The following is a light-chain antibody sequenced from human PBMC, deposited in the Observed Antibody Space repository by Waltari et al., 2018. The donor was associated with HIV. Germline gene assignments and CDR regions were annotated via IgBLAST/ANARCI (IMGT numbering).Light chain of an antibody. CDR3: QQTNGFLLT. J-gene: IGKJ4*01. V-gene: IGKV1-12*01. CDR1: QGISTW. Sequence: DIHMTQSPRFMSAFVGDSVTSTCRASQGISTWLAWYQQKPGKVPQLLIHGASSLHSGVPSRFNGSGSGTQFSLTISSLQSEDFATYYCQQTNGFLLTFGGGTTVE. CDR2: GAS.